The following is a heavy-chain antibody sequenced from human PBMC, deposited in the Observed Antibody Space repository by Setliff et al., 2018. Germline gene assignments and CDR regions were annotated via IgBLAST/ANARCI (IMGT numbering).Heavy chain of an antibody. V-gene: IGHV4-4*08. Sequence: LSLTCNVSGASVSSHYWDWIRQPPGKGLEWIGHINRRGSTNFSPSLKSRVTISLDTSKNQFSLNLTSVTAADTAVYYCAIGGGYCDFFDCFPFDNWGQGFLVTVSS. CDR2: INRRGST. CDR1: GASVSSHY. CDR3: AIGGGYCDFFDCFPFDN. J-gene: IGHJ4*02. D-gene: IGHD3-16*01.